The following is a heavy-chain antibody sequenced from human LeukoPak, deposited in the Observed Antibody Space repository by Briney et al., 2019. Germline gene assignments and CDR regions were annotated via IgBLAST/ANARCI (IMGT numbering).Heavy chain of an antibody. D-gene: IGHD3-10*01. CDR1: GGSISSSSYY. CDR3: ARLSGSASYLYYFDY. J-gene: IGHJ4*02. V-gene: IGHV4-39*01. CDR2: IYYSGST. Sequence: SETLSLTCTVSGGSISSSSYYWGWIRQPPGKGLEWIGSIYYSGSTYYNPSLKSRVTISVDTSKNQFSLKLSSVTAADTAVYYCARLSGSASYLYYFDYWGQGTLVTVSS.